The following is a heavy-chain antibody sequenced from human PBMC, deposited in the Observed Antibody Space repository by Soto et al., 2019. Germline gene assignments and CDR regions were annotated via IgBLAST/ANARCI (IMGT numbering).Heavy chain of an antibody. V-gene: IGHV3-23*01. Sequence: GGSLRLSCAASGFTFSSYAMSWVRQAPGKGLEWVSAISGSGGSTYYADSVKGRFTISRDNSKNTLYLQMNSLKTEDTAVYYYTTFPGGLRLGELFGYWGQGTLVTVSS. CDR2: ISGSGGST. CDR3: TTFPGGLRLGELFGY. D-gene: IGHD3-16*01. CDR1: GFTFSSYA. J-gene: IGHJ4*02.